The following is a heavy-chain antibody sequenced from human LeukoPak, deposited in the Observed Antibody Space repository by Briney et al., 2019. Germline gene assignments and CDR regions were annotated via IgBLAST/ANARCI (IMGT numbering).Heavy chain of an antibody. Sequence: SETLSLTCAVYGGSFSGYYWSWIRQPPGKGLEWIGEINHSGSTNYNPSLKSRVTMSIDTSKNQLSLKLSSVTVADTAVYYCARDNGDFAEYFQHWGQGTLVTVSS. CDR1: GGSFSGYY. V-gene: IGHV4-34*01. J-gene: IGHJ1*01. D-gene: IGHD4-17*01. CDR2: INHSGST. CDR3: ARDNGDFAEYFQH.